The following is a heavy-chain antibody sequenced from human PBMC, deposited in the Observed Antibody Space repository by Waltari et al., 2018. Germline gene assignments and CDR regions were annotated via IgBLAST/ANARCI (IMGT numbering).Heavy chain of an antibody. CDR2: INHSGSA. J-gene: IGHJ5*02. CDR3: ARRGTNYAGRKFDP. Sequence: QVQLQQWGAGLLKPSETLSPTCDVPGGASSGYHGSWIRQPPGKGLEWIGEINHSGSANYNPSLESRVTISADTPKKQFSLRLSSVTAADTAVYYCARRGTNYAGRKFDPWGQGTLVTVSS. V-gene: IGHV4-34*01. CDR1: GGASSGYH. D-gene: IGHD2-8*01.